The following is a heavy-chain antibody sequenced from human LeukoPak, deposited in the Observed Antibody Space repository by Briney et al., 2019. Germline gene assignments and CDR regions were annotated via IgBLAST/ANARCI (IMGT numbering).Heavy chain of an antibody. Sequence: SETLSLTCTVSGGSISSYYWSWIRQPPGKGLEWIGYIYCSGSTNYNPSLKSRVTISVDTSKNQFSLKLSSVTAADTAVYYCARDSGDAFDIWGQGTMVTVSS. CDR2: IYCSGST. CDR3: ARDSGDAFDI. D-gene: IGHD3-10*01. V-gene: IGHV4-59*01. CDR1: GGSISSYY. J-gene: IGHJ3*02.